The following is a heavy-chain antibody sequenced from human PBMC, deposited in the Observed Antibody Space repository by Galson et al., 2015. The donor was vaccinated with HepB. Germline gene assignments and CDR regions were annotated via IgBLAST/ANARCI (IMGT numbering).Heavy chain of an antibody. CDR1: GFTFSNYW. CDR2: IKPATGNT. D-gene: IGHD4-11*01. Sequence: SLRLSCAASGFTFSNYWMHWVRQAPGQGLVWVSQIKPATGNTNYADSVRGRFTLSSDDAKNTLYMQMNSLRAEDTGVYYCAVYSQRVPAFDIWGQGTMVTVSS. CDR3: AVYSQRVPAFDI. J-gene: IGHJ3*02. V-gene: IGHV3-74*01.